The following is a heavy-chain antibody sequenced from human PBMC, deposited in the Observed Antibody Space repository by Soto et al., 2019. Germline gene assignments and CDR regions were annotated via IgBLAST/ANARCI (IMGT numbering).Heavy chain of an antibody. V-gene: IGHV3-23*01. CDR1: GFTFSSYA. J-gene: IGHJ4*02. Sequence: GGSLRLSCVASGFTFSSYAMSWVRQAPGKGLEWVSAISGSGGSTYYADSVKGRFTISRDNSKNTLYLQMNSLRAEDTAVYYCAKEGYSSSWYGGSYFDYWGQGTLVTVSS. D-gene: IGHD6-13*01. CDR2: ISGSGGST. CDR3: AKEGYSSSWYGGSYFDY.